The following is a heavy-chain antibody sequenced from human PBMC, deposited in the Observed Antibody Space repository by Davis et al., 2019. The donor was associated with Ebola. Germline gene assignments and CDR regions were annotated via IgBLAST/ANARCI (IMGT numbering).Heavy chain of an antibody. D-gene: IGHD6-25*01. CDR2: INHSGRT. CDR3: ARGGGYGGYGMDV. J-gene: IGHJ6*02. CDR1: GVSFSGYY. Sequence: MPSETLSLTCAVSGVSFSGYYWNWIRQPPGKGLEWIGEINHSGRTNYNPSLKSRVTMSVDTSTNQFSLRVRSVTAADTAVYYCARGGGYGGYGMDVWGQGTTVTVSS. V-gene: IGHV4-34*01.